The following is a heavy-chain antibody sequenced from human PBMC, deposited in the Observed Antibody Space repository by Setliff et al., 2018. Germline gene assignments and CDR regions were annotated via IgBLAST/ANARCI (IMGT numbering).Heavy chain of an antibody. Sequence: ASVKVSCKTSGFGFTTFGFSWVRQAPGQGLEWLGSIRPYSGNTNYPQWLQDRVTMTIDTSATTVYMELQSLRSDDTAVYYCVRSSAPQVVLAADFDFWGQGTPVTVPQ. D-gene: IGHD6-19*01. CDR3: VRSSAPQVVLAADFDF. CDR2: IRPYSGNT. CDR1: GFGFTTFG. J-gene: IGHJ4*02. V-gene: IGHV1-18*01.